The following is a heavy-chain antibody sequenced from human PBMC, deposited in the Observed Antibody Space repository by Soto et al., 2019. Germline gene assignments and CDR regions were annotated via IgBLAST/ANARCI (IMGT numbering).Heavy chain of an antibody. CDR1: GYTFTSYD. J-gene: IGHJ6*03. Sequence: QVELVQSGAEVKKPGASVKVSCKASGYTFTSYDINWVRQATGQGLEWMGWLNPTSVNRGHAQKFQARVPMTRNTSLSTAYMELSSLRSEDTAVYYCARGQGFVVVPAASYYYMGVWGKGPTVTVSS. CDR2: LNPTSVNR. V-gene: IGHV1-8*01. CDR3: ARGQGFVVVPAASYYYMGV. D-gene: IGHD2-2*01.